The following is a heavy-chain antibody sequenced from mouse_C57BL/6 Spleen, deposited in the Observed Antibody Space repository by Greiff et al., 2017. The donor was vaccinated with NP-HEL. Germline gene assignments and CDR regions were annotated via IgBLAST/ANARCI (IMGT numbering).Heavy chain of an antibody. D-gene: IGHD1-1*01. CDR2: IRNKANGYTT. Sequence: EVMLVESGGGLVQPGGSLSLSCAASGFTFTDYYMSWVRQPPGKALEWLGFIRNKANGYTTEYSASVKGRFTISRDNSQSILYLQMNALKAEDSATYYCSRYIGYYYYAIDYWGQGTSVTVSS. CDR1: GFTFTDYY. J-gene: IGHJ4*01. V-gene: IGHV7-3*01. CDR3: SRYIGYYYYAIDY.